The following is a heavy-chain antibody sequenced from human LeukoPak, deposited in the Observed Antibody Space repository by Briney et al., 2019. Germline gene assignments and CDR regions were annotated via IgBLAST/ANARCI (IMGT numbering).Heavy chain of an antibody. V-gene: IGHV4-31*03. D-gene: IGHD3-10*01. J-gene: IGHJ5*02. CDR2: IYYSGST. CDR3: ARRGGSGSYSRRTGSWFDP. Sequence: SQTLSLTCTVSGGSISSSSYYWGWIRQPPGKGLEWIGYIYYSGSTYYNPSLKSRVTISVDTSKNQFSLKLSSVTAADTAVYYCARRGGSGSYSRRTGSWFDPWGQGTLVTVSS. CDR1: GGSISSSSYY.